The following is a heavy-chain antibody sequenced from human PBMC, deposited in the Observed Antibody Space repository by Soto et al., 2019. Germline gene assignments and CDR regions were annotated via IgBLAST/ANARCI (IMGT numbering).Heavy chain of an antibody. J-gene: IGHJ4*02. Sequence: KPSETLSLTCTVSGGSISSYYWSWIRQPPGKGLEWIGYIYYSGSTNYNPSLKSRVTISVDTSKNQFSLKLSSVTAADTAVYYCARALTYYDFWSGSYFDYWGQGTLVTVSS. D-gene: IGHD3-3*01. V-gene: IGHV4-59*01. CDR3: ARALTYYDFWSGSYFDY. CDR2: IYYSGST. CDR1: GGSISSYY.